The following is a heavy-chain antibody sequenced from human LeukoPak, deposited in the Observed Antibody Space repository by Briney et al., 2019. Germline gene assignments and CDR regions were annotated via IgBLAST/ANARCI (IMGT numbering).Heavy chain of an antibody. D-gene: IGHD6-19*01. J-gene: IGHJ4*02. CDR2: ISGSGGST. CDR3: AKDMGYSSGTDY. CDR1: GFTFSSYA. V-gene: IGHV3-23*01. Sequence: PGASLRLSCAASGFTFSSYAMSWVRQAPGKGLEWVSAISGSGGSTYYADSVKGRFTISRDNSKNTLYLQMNSLRAEDTAVYYCAKDMGYSSGTDYWGQGTLVTVSS.